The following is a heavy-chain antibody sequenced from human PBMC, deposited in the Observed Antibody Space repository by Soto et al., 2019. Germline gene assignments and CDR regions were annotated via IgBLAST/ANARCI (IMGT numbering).Heavy chain of an antibody. D-gene: IGHD3-3*01. CDR2: INHSGST. Sequence: PPETLSLTCAVYGGSFSGYYWSWIRQPPGKGLEWIGEINHSGSTNYNPSLKSRVTISVDTSKNQFSLKLSTVTAADTAVYYCARGRGYDLWSGYPRANWFDPWGQGTLVTVSS. CDR1: GGSFSGYY. V-gene: IGHV4-34*01. CDR3: ARGRGYDLWSGYPRANWFDP. J-gene: IGHJ5*02.